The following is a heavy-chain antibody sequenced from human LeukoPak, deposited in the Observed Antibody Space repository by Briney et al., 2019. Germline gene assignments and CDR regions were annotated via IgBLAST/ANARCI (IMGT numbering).Heavy chain of an antibody. V-gene: IGHV3-23*01. CDR2: ISGTGDRT. Sequence: GGSLRLSCAASGFTFSRYAMSWVRQAPGKGLEWVSAISGTGDRTYYPDSVKGRFTISRDNSRNTLYLQMNSLRAEDTAVYYCGPRGSGIYYDYWGQGTLVTVSS. CDR1: GFTFSRYA. CDR3: GPRGSGIYYDY. D-gene: IGHD3-10*01. J-gene: IGHJ4*02.